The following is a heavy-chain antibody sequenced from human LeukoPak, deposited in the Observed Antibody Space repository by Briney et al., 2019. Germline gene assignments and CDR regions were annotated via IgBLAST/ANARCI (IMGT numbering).Heavy chain of an antibody. CDR2: INPNSGGT. D-gene: IGHD4-17*01. Sequence: ASVKVSCKASGYTFTSYGISWVRQAPGQGLEWMGWINPNSGGTNYAQKFQGRVTMTRDTSISTAYMELSRLRSDDTAVYYCARDYGDYGDLNWFDPWGQGTLVTVSS. CDR3: ARDYGDYGDLNWFDP. CDR1: GYTFTSYG. J-gene: IGHJ5*02. V-gene: IGHV1-2*02.